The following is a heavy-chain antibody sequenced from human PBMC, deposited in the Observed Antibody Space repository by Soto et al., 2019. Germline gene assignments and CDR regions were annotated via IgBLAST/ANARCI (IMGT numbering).Heavy chain of an antibody. CDR1: GFIFSSHW. CDR2: IKQDGSEK. CDR3: ARDGVVAGLYFDY. Sequence: GGSLRLSCAASGFIFSSHWMSWVRQGPGKGLEWVANIKQDGSEKYYVDSVKGRFIISRDNAKNSLYLQMNSLRAEDTAVYYCARDGVVAGLYFDYWGQGTLVTVSS. D-gene: IGHD6-19*01. J-gene: IGHJ4*02. V-gene: IGHV3-7*01.